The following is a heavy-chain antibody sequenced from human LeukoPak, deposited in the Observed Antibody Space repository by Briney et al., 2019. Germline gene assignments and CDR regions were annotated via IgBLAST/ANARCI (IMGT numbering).Heavy chain of an antibody. D-gene: IGHD6-19*01. CDR3: ARESDSGYSSSFNWFDP. CDR2: INPSGGST. Sequence: ASVKVSCKASGYSFTGYYMHWVRQAPGQGLEWMGIINPSGGSTSYAQKFQGRVTMTRDTSTRTVYVELSSLRFEDTAVYYCARESDSGYSSSFNWFDPWGQGTLVTVSS. CDR1: GYSFTGYY. J-gene: IGHJ5*02. V-gene: IGHV1-46*01.